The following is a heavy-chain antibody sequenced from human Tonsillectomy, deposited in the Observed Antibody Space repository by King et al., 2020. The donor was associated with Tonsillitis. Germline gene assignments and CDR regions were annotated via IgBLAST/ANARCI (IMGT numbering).Heavy chain of an antibody. CDR3: AKRGRITIFGVVKGAFDI. CDR1: GFTFSSYA. Sequence: VQLVESGGGLVQPGGSLRLSCAASGFTFSSYAMSWVRQAPGKGLEWVSAISGSGGSTYYVDSVKGRFTISRDNSKKTLYLQMNSLRAEDTAVYYCAKRGRITIFGVVKGAFDIWGQGTMVTVSS. CDR2: ISGSGGST. D-gene: IGHD3-3*01. J-gene: IGHJ3*02. V-gene: IGHV3-23*04.